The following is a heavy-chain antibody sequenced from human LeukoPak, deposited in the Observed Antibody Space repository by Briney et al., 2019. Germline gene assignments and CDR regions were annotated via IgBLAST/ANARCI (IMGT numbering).Heavy chain of an antibody. V-gene: IGHV3-48*03. CDR1: GFTFSSYE. J-gene: IGHJ4*02. CDR2: ISSSGSTI. CDR3: ARVYTVTALGYGY. Sequence: GGSLRLSCAASGFTFSSYEMNWVRQAPGKGLEWVSYISSSGSTIYYADSVKGRFTISRDNAKNSLYLQMNSLRAEDTAVYYCARVYTVTALGYGYWGQGTLVTVSS. D-gene: IGHD4-17*01.